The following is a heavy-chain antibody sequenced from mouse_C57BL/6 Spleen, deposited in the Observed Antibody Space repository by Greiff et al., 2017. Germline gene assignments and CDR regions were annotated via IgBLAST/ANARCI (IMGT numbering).Heavy chain of an antibody. D-gene: IGHD2-1*01. J-gene: IGHJ4*01. V-gene: IGHV1-64*01. CDR1: GYTFTSYW. CDR3: ARARYGNYFYAMDD. Sequence: QVQLQQPGAELVKPGASVKLSCKASGYTFTSYWMHWVKQRPGQGLEWIGMIHPNSGSTNYNEKFKSKATLTVDKSSSTAYMQLNSLTSEDSAVYDCARARYGNYFYAMDDWGQGTTVTVSS. CDR2: IHPNSGST.